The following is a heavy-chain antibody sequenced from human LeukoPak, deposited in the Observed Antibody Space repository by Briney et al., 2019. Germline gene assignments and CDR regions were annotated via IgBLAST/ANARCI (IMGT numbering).Heavy chain of an antibody. CDR3: ARCHPKQQLAYFDY. Sequence: GASVKVSCKASEVTFSDYTISWVRQAPGQGFEWMGGIIPIFGTIYYAQKLQGRVTITADESTTTAYMELSSLRSEDTAVYYCARCHPKQQLAYFDYWGQGSLVTVSS. J-gene: IGHJ4*02. CDR1: EVTFSDYT. D-gene: IGHD6-13*01. V-gene: IGHV1-69*13. CDR2: IIPIFGTI.